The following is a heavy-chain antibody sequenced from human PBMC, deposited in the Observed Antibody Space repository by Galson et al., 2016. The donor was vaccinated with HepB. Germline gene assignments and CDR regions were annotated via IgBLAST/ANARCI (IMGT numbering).Heavy chain of an antibody. CDR3: ASNNRG. CDR2: TSDDGNEK. V-gene: IGHV3-7*03. D-gene: IGHD3-10*01. J-gene: IGHJ1*01. CDR1: GFSFSHYW. Sequence: SLRLSCAASGFSFSHYWMSWVRQAPGKGLEYVATTSDDGNEKYYVDSVRGRFTISRDNAKNSLDLQMNSLRVDDTAVYYCASNNRGWGQGTLVTVPS.